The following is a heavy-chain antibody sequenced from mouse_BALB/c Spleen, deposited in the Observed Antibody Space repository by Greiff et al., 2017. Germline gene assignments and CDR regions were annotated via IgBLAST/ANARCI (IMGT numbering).Heavy chain of an antibody. J-gene: IGHJ2*01. CDR1: GFTFSSFG. Sequence: EVKVVESGGGLMQPGGSRKLSCAASGFTFSSFGMHWVRQAPEKGLEWVAYISSGSSTIYYADTVKGRFTISRDNPKNTLFLQMTSLRSEDTAMYYCARGYYDSFDYWGQGTTLTVSS. CDR2: ISSGSSTI. V-gene: IGHV5-17*02. CDR3: ARGYYDSFDY. D-gene: IGHD2-4*01.